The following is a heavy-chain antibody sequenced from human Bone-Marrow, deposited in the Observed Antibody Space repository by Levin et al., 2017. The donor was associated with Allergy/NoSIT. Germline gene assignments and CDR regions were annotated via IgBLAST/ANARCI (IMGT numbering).Heavy chain of an antibody. J-gene: IGHJ5*02. D-gene: IGHD3-9*01. CDR2: ISGSSSYI. V-gene: IGHV3-21*01. CDR1: GFSLGDYT. Sequence: SCLGSGFSLGDYTVNWVRQAPGKGLEWVSSISGSSSYIFYADSVKGRFTISRDNTRNSVYLQMNSLRAEDTGLYFCARDQDSGFLTGLGWVDPWGQGTLVTVSS. CDR3: ARDQDSGFLTGLGWVDP.